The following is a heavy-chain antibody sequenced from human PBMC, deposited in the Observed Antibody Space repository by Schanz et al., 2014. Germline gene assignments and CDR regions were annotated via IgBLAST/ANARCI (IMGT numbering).Heavy chain of an antibody. CDR3: ARVKYCTITRCYRTETEGIYYMDV. CDR1: GFPFSDYF. CDR2: ISGSGGST. V-gene: IGHV3-11*01. J-gene: IGHJ6*03. D-gene: IGHD2-2*01. Sequence: QVQLVDSGGGLVKPGGSLRLSCTASGFPFSDYFMAWIRQPPGRGLEWVSAISGSGGSTYYADSVKGRFTISRDNAKNSLYLEMNSLRAEDTAVYYCARVKYCTITRCYRTETEGIYYMDVWGKGTTVTVSS.